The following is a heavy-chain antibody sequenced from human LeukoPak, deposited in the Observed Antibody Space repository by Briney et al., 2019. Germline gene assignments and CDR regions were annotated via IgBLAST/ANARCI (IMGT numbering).Heavy chain of an antibody. CDR1: GGSISSSSYY. Sequence: PSETLSLTCTVSGGSISSSSYYWGWIRQPPGKGLEWIGSIYYSGSTYYNPSLKSRVTISVDTSKNQFPLKLSSVTAADTAVYYCARLASSSWYYVDYWGQGTLVTVSS. V-gene: IGHV4-39*01. D-gene: IGHD6-13*01. J-gene: IGHJ4*02. CDR3: ARLASSSWYYVDY. CDR2: IYYSGST.